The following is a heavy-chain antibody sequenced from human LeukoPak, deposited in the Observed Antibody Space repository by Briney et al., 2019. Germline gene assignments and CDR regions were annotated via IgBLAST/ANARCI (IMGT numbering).Heavy chain of an antibody. CDR2: INPTGDST. D-gene: IGHD1-26*01. Sequence: ASVKVSCKASGYTFTSYYMHWVRQAPGQGLEWMGLINPTGDSTGYAQKFQGRVTMTRDMSTSTDFMELSSLRSEDTAVYYCARDNSVGDNAWWFDPWGQGTLVTVSS. CDR1: GYTFTSYY. J-gene: IGHJ5*02. CDR3: ARDNSVGDNAWWFDP. V-gene: IGHV1-46*01.